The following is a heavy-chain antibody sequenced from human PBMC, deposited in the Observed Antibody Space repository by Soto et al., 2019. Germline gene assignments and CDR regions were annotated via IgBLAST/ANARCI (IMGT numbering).Heavy chain of an antibody. D-gene: IGHD6-19*01. V-gene: IGHV4-39*01. CDR2: IYYSGST. CDR3: ARRIAVAGTVFDY. J-gene: IGHJ4*02. Sequence: SETLSLTCTVSGGSISSSSYYWGWIRQPPGKGLEWIGSIYYSGSTYYNPSLKSRVTISVDTSKNQFSLKLSSVTAADTAVYYCARRIAVAGTVFDYWGQGTLVTVSS. CDR1: GGSISSSSYY.